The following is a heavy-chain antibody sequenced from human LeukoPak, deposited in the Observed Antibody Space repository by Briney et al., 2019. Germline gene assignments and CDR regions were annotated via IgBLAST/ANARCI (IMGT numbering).Heavy chain of an antibody. Sequence: SETLSLTCTVSGGSISSYYWTWIRQPPGKGLEWIGYIYYSGSTNYNPSLKSRVTISVDTSKNQFSLKLSSVTAADTAVYYCAGLSSTDVWGYYYYYGMDVWGQGTTVTVSS. V-gene: IGHV4-59*08. CDR3: AGLSSTDVWGYYYYYGMDV. CDR2: IYYSGST. J-gene: IGHJ6*02. D-gene: IGHD2-2*01. CDR1: GGSISSYY.